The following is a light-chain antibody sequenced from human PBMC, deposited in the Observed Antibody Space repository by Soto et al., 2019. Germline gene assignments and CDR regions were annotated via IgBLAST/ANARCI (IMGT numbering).Light chain of an antibody. CDR2: AAS. CDR3: QHSYTIPYT. J-gene: IGKJ2*01. CDR1: QSISSY. V-gene: IGKV1-39*01. Sequence: DIQMAQSPSSLSASVGDRVTITCRASQSISSYLNWYQQKPGEAPKLLIYAASSLQSGVPSRFSGSGSGTDFTLTISSLQPEDFATYYCQHSYTIPYTFGQGTKLEIK.